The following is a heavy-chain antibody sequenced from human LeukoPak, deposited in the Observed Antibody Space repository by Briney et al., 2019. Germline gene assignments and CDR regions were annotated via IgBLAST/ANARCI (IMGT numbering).Heavy chain of an antibody. CDR3: ARAERYCTNGVCYVYYFDY. D-gene: IGHD2-8*01. Sequence: SQTLSLTCTVSGGSISSGDYYWSWIRQPPGKGLEWIGYIYYSGSTYYNPSLKSRVTISVDTSKNQFSLKLSSVTAADTAVYYCARAERYCTNGVCYVYYFDYWGQGTLVTVSS. V-gene: IGHV4-30-4*08. CDR1: GGSISSGDYY. J-gene: IGHJ4*02. CDR2: IYYSGST.